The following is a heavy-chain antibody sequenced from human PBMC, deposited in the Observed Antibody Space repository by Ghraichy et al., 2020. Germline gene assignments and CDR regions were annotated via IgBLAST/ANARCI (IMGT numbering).Heavy chain of an antibody. J-gene: IGHJ4*02. CDR3: TKVFYYDSGKAYYFDS. CDR1: GFTFSSYG. Sequence: GESLNISCAASGFTFSSYGMHWVRQAPGKGLEWVAVISYDGANKYYADSVKGRFTISRDNSKSPLDLQMNSLSAEDTAMYYCTKVFYYDSGKAYYFDSWGQGILVTVSS. CDR2: ISYDGANK. V-gene: IGHV3-30*18. D-gene: IGHD3-22*01.